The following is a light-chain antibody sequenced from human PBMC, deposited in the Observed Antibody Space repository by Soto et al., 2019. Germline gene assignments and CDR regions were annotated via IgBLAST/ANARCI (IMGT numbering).Light chain of an antibody. CDR2: KAS. V-gene: IGKV1-5*03. Sequence: DIQMTQSPSTLSASVGDRVTITCRASQSVSSWLAWYQQKPGKAPKLLIYKASSLHSGVPSRFSGSGSGTDFTLTISSLQPEDFATYFCLQDYNYPRTFGQGTKVDIK. CDR1: QSVSSW. J-gene: IGKJ1*01. CDR3: LQDYNYPRT.